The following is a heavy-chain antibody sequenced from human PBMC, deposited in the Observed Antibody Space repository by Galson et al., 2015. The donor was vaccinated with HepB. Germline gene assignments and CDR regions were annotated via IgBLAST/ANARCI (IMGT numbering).Heavy chain of an antibody. V-gene: IGHV5-51*01. Sequence: QSGAEVKKSGDSLKISCKDSGNSFNNQWIGWVRQTPGKGLEWMGIIYPDDSDIRYNPAVKGRVTISADTSINTAYLQWSSLRASDSAIYFCARHGGYNGYDFLRSWGQGTRVTFSS. J-gene: IGHJ1*01. D-gene: IGHD5-12*01. CDR2: IYPDDSDI. CDR1: GNSFNNQW. CDR3: ARHGGYNGYDFLRS.